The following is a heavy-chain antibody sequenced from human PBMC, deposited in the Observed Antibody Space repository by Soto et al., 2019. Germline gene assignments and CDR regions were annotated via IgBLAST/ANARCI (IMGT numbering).Heavy chain of an antibody. J-gene: IGHJ4*02. D-gene: IGHD3-9*01. Sequence: PGGSLRLSCAASGFTVSSNYMSWVRQAPGKGLEWVSVIYSGGSTYYADSVKGRFTISRDNSKNTLYLQMNSLRAEDTAVYYCARDRGPSYYDILTGYYTPDYFDSWGQGTLVTVSS. CDR2: IYSGGST. CDR1: GFTVSSNY. V-gene: IGHV3-66*01. CDR3: ARDRGPSYYDILTGYYTPDYFDS.